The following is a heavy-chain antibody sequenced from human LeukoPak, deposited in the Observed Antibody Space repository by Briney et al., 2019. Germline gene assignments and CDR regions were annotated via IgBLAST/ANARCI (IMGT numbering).Heavy chain of an antibody. CDR3: ARAGVVVRALDY. V-gene: IGHV1-69*13. Sequence: GASVKVSCKASGYTFSSYAISWVRQAPGQGLEWMGGIIPIFGTANYAQKFQGRVTITADESTSTAYMELSSLRSEDTAVYYCARAGVVVRALDYWGQGTLVTVSS. CDR2: IIPIFGTA. CDR1: GYTFSSYA. D-gene: IGHD3-22*01. J-gene: IGHJ4*02.